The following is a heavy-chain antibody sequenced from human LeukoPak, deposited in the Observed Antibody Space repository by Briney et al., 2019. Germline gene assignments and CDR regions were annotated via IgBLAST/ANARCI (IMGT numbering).Heavy chain of an antibody. CDR1: GYIFTDYW. V-gene: IGHV5-51*01. CDR2: ILPGDSDT. Sequence: GESLKISCRASGYIFTDYWIAWVRWMPGEGLQWMGIILPGDSDTRYSPSFRGQVTISAETSTRTAYLQWTSLRASDSAIYYCARQGAGASYYDPTGLPRGAFDSWGQGTTVTVSS. CDR3: ARQGAGASYYDPTGLPRGAFDS. D-gene: IGHD3-22*01. J-gene: IGHJ3*02.